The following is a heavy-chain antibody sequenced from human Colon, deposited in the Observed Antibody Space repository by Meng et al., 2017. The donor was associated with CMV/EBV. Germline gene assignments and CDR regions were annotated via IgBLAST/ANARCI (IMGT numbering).Heavy chain of an antibody. CDR3: TSPLSGIWYDS. J-gene: IGHJ5*01. CDR2: INVDSGVT. D-gene: IGHD6-25*01. V-gene: IGHV1-2*02. CDR1: GDTFSGYY. Sequence: ASVKVSCKASGDTFSGYYIQWVRLAPGQGLEWMGWINVDSGVTNYAQKFQGRVTMTRDTSITTAYMEISSLKSDDTAVYYCTSPLSGIWYDSWGQGTLVTVSS.